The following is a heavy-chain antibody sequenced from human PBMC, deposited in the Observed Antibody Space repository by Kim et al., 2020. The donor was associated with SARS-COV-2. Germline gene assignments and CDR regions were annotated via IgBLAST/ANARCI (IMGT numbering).Heavy chain of an antibody. Sequence: PSVKRRVTVSVDTSKNQFAQKLMSVTAADTSVYYCARHSHYSGVYFDYWCQGTLVTVSS. V-gene: IGHV4-39*01. D-gene: IGHD1-26*01. CDR3: ARHSHYSGVYFDY. J-gene: IGHJ4*02.